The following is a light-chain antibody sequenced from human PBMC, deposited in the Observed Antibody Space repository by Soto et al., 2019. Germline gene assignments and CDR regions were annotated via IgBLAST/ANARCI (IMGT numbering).Light chain of an antibody. V-gene: IGKV3-15*01. Sequence: EIVLTQSPGTLSLSPGERATLSCRASQSVSGYLDWFQPKPGQAPRLVLQRIFIRAIGVPARLRGSESETEFTLTISGLQSEDSGVDDGLQQYAWPWTFGQGTKVDIK. CDR1: QSVSGY. J-gene: IGKJ1*01. CDR2: RIF. CDR3: LQQYAWPWT.